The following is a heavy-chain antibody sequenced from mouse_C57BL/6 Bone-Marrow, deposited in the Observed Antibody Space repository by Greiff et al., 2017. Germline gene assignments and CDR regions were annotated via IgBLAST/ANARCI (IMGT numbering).Heavy chain of an antibody. V-gene: IGHV1-52*01. CDR2: IDPSDSET. D-gene: IGHD2-3*01. J-gene: IGHJ2*01. CDR3: AIDGYYGTFAY. CDR1: GYTFTSYW. Sequence: QVQLPQPGAELVRPGSSVKLSCKASGYTFTSYWMHWVKQRPIQGLEWIGNIDPSDSETHYNQKFKDKATLTVDKSSSTAYMQLSSLTYEDSSVYYCAIDGYYGTFAYWGQGTTLTVAS.